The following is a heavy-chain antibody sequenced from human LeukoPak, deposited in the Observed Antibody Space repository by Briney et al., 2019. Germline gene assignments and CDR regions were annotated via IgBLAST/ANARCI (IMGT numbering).Heavy chain of an antibody. CDR2: INHSGST. V-gene: IGHV4-34*01. CDR1: GGSFSGYY. Sequence: PSETLSLTCAVYGGSFSGYYWSWIRQPPGKGLEWIGEINHSGSTNYNPSLKSRVTISVDTSKNQFSLKLSSVTAADTAVYYCARARSGYDSVRWFDPWGQGTLVTVSS. J-gene: IGHJ5*02. CDR3: ARARSGYDSVRWFDP. D-gene: IGHD5-12*01.